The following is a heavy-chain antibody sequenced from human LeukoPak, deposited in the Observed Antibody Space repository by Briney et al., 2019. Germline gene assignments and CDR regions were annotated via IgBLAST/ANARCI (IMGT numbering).Heavy chain of an antibody. CDR3: ARGARYCSSTSCYGAFDI. V-gene: IGHV3-21*01. D-gene: IGHD2-2*01. J-gene: IGHJ3*02. Sequence: GGSLRLSCAASGFTFSNYSMNWVRQAPGKGLEWVSSISSSSSYIYYADSVKGRFTISRDNAKNSLYLQMNSLRAEDTTVYYCARGARYCSSTSCYGAFDIWGQGTMVTVSS. CDR2: ISSSSSYI. CDR1: GFTFSNYS.